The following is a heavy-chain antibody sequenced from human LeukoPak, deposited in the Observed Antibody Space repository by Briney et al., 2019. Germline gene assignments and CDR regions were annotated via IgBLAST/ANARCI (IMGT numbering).Heavy chain of an antibody. CDR3: AKVGIRISLIVVVFTTADDWYFDL. CDR2: ISGSGGST. Sequence: PGGSLRLSCAASGFTSSNYAMSWVRQAPGKGLEWVSGISGSGGSTYYADSMKGRLTISRDNSKNALYLQMDSLRAEDTAVYYCAKVGIRISLIVVVFTTADDWYFDLWGRGTLVTVSS. D-gene: IGHD3-22*01. J-gene: IGHJ2*01. CDR1: GFTSSNYA. V-gene: IGHV3-23*01.